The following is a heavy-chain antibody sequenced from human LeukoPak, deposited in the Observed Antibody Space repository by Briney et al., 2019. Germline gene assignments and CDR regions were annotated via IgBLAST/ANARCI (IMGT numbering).Heavy chain of an antibody. J-gene: IGHJ4*02. V-gene: IGHV3-21*01. Sequence: PGGSLRLSCAASGFTFNTYSMNWVRQAPGQGLEWVSSISSSTTYMYYADSLKGRFTISRNNAKDSLYLQMNSLRAEDTAVYYCARAGQYGLIDFWGQGTLVTVSS. CDR1: GFTFNTYS. CDR2: ISSSTTYM. CDR3: ARAGQYGLIDF. D-gene: IGHD2-8*01.